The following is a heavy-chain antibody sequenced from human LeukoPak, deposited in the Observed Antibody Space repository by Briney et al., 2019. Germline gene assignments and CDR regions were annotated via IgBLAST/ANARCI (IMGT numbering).Heavy chain of an antibody. J-gene: IGHJ4*01. CDR2: INTSGGST. CDR3: ARRSGTYSDFDS. Sequence: GASVKVSCKASGYTFTSYYMHWVRQAPGQGLEWMGIINTSGGSTSYAQKFQGRVTMTTDRSTSTAHMELRSLRSDDTAVYYCARRSGTYSDFDSWGQGTLVTVSS. D-gene: IGHD1-26*01. V-gene: IGHV1-46*01. CDR1: GYTFTSYY.